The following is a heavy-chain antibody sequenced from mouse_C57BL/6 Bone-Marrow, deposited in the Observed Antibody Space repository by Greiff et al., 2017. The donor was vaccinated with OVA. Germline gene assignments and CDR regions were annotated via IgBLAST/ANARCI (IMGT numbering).Heavy chain of an antibody. CDR1: GFTFSDYG. J-gene: IGHJ3*01. CDR3: ARHDGYYGFAY. D-gene: IGHD2-3*01. V-gene: IGHV5-17*01. Sequence: EVMLVESGGGLVKPGGSLKLSCAASGFTFSDYGMHWVRQAPEKGLEWVAYISSGSSTIYYADTVKGRFTISRDNAKNTLFLQMSRLRCEDTAMYYCARHDGYYGFAYWGQGTLVTVAA. CDR2: ISSGSSTI.